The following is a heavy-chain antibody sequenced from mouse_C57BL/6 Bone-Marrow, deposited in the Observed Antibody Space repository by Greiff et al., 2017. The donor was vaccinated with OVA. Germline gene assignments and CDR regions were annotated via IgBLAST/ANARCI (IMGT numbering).Heavy chain of an antibody. CDR3: ARERGYYPPWFAY. J-gene: IGHJ3*01. CDR2: IYPGSGST. D-gene: IGHD2-3*01. Sequence: VQLQQSGAELVKPGASVKMSCKASGYTFTSYWITWVKQRPGQGLEWIGDIYPGSGSTNYNEKFKSKATLTVDTSSSTAYMQLSSLTSEDSAVYYCARERGYYPPWFAYWGQGTLVTVSA. V-gene: IGHV1-55*01. CDR1: GYTFTSYW.